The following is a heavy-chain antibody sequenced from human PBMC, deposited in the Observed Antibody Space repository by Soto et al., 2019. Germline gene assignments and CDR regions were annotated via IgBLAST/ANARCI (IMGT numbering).Heavy chain of an antibody. Sequence: QVQLVQSGAEVKKPGASVKVSCKASGYTFTSYGISWVRQAPGQGLEWMGWINAYNGNTKYAQKLQGRVTMTTVAAASTADMGLRSLRSDDTDVYLCAIGLAVALIDYWGQGTLATVCS. V-gene: IGHV1-18*01. CDR2: INAYNGNT. CDR1: GYTFTSYG. J-gene: IGHJ4*02. D-gene: IGHD6-19*01. CDR3: AIGLAVALIDY.